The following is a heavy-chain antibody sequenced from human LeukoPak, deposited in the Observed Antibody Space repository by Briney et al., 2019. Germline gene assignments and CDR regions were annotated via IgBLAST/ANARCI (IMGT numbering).Heavy chain of an antibody. CDR1: GFILRNFG. D-gene: IGHD3-10*01. Sequence: GGSLRLSCVVPGFILRNFGMHWVRQAPGKGLEWVAVISYDGNKKYYVDSVKGRFTISRDNSKDTMYLQMNSLRSDDTAVYYCARVLVFGYYYYMDVWGKGTTVTVSS. CDR3: ARVLVFGYYYYMDV. CDR2: ISYDGNKK. J-gene: IGHJ6*03. V-gene: IGHV3-30*03.